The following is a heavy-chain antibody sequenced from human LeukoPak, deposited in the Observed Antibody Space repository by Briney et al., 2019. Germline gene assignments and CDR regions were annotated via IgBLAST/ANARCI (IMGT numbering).Heavy chain of an antibody. V-gene: IGHV4-30-4*08. D-gene: IGHD3-3*01. J-gene: IGHJ3*02. CDR3: ARTGYDFWSGYLHAFDI. Sequence: SETLSLTCTVSGGSISSSSYYWGWIRQPPGKGLEWIGYIYYSGSTYYNPSLKSRVTISVDTSKNQFSLKLSSVTAADTAVYYCARTGYDFWSGYLHAFDIWGQGTMVTVSS. CDR2: IYYSGST. CDR1: GGSISSSSYY.